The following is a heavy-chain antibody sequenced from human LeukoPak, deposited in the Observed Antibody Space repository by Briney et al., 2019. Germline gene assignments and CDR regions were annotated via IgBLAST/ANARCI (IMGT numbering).Heavy chain of an antibody. CDR3: AVYYDFWSGYYY. CDR2: IYYSGST. Sequence: SETLSLTCTVSGGSISSYYWSWIRQPPGKGLEWIGYIYYSGSTNYNPSLKSRVTISVDTSKNQFSLKLSSVTAADTAVYYCAVYYDFWSGYYYWGQGTLVTVSS. J-gene: IGHJ4*02. D-gene: IGHD3-3*01. CDR1: GGSISSYY. V-gene: IGHV4-59*01.